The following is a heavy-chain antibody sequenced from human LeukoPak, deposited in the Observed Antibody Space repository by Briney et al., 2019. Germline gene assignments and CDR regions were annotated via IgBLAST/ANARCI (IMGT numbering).Heavy chain of an antibody. J-gene: IGHJ6*02. CDR1: GYTFTSYG. D-gene: IGHD6-19*01. CDR3: ARDLTGDSSGWYEYYYGMDV. Sequence: ASVKVSCKASGYTFTSYGISWVRQAPGQGLEWMGWISAYNGNTNYAQKLQGRVTMTTDTSTSTAYMELRSLRSDDAAVYYCARDLTGDSSGWYEYYYGMDVWGQGTTVTDSS. V-gene: IGHV1-18*01. CDR2: ISAYNGNT.